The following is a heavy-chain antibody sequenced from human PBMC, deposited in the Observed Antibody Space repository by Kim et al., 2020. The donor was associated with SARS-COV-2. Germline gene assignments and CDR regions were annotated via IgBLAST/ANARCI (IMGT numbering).Heavy chain of an antibody. Sequence: SETLSLTCTVSGGSISSGGYYWNWIRQHPGKGLEWIGYIYYSGSTYYNPSLKSRVTISVDTSKNQFSLMLSSVTAADTAIYYCARDHITGTTGGFDSWGQGRLVTVSS. CDR1: GGSISSGGYY. CDR3: ARDHITGTTGGFDS. V-gene: IGHV4-31*03. D-gene: IGHD1-20*01. CDR2: IYYSGST. J-gene: IGHJ4*02.